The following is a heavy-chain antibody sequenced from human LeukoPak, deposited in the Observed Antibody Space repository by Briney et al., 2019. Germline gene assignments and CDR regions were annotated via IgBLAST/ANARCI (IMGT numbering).Heavy chain of an antibody. J-gene: IGHJ4*02. CDR2: ISRDGINI. CDR1: GFRFSDYS. Sequence: PGGSLRLSCAASGFRFSDYSVAWVRQVPGKGLEWVSIISRDGINIYYADSLKGRITISRDNAKNSLSLQVNSLRAEDTAVYYCARGGTSVTRHFDCWGQGTLVTVSS. D-gene: IGHD4-17*01. V-gene: IGHV3-21*01. CDR3: ARGGTSVTRHFDC.